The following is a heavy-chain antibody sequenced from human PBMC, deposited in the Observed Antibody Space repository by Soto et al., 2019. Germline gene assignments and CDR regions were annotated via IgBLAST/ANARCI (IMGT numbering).Heavy chain of an antibody. D-gene: IGHD6-19*01. V-gene: IGHV3-48*02. Sequence: GGSLRLSCAASGFTFSSNSMNWVRQAPGKGLEWVSYISSSSSTVYYADPVKGRFTISRDNAKNSLYLQMNSLRDEDTAVYYCARDPGAVAGNYYYYGIDVWGQGTTVTVSS. J-gene: IGHJ6*02. CDR3: ARDPGAVAGNYYYYGIDV. CDR1: GFTFSSNS. CDR2: ISSSSSTV.